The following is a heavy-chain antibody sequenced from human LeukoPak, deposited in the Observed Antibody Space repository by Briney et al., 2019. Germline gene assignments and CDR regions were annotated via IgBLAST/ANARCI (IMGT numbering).Heavy chain of an antibody. J-gene: IGHJ6*02. CDR1: GFAFSSYA. Sequence: GGSLRLSCAASGFAFSSYAMSWVRQAPGKGLEWVSAISGSGGSTYYADSVKGRFTISRDNSKNTLYLQMNSLRAEDTAVYYCARGTPSSSGWLYYGMDVWGQGTTVTVSS. CDR2: ISGSGGST. CDR3: ARGTPSSSGWLYYGMDV. D-gene: IGHD6-19*01. V-gene: IGHV3-23*01.